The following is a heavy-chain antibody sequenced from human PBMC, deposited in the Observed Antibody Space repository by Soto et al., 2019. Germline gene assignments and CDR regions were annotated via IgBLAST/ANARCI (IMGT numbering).Heavy chain of an antibody. J-gene: IGHJ4*02. V-gene: IGHV4-59*02. CDR2: ISYGGTT. CDR3: AMYYGHGQDY. D-gene: IGHD3-10*01. Sequence: SETLSLTCSVSGASVTNYYWSWIRQSPGKGLEWIGYISYGGTTNFNSSLKGRVTVSVDMSKNQFSLTLNSVTAADTVVYYCAMYYGHGQDYWGQGTLVTVSS. CDR1: GASVTNYY.